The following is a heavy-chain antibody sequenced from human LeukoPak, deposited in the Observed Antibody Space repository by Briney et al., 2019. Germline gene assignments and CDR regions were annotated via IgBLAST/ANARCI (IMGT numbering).Heavy chain of an antibody. CDR1: GGSISSSSYY. D-gene: IGHD3-10*01. Sequence: SETLSLTCTVYGGSISSSSYYWGWMRQPPGKGLEWIGSIYYSGSTYYNPSLKSRVTISVDTSKNQFSLKLSSVTAADTAVYYCASITMVRGVIISFDYWGQGTLVTVSS. V-gene: IGHV4-39*01. CDR3: ASITMVRGVIISFDY. J-gene: IGHJ4*02. CDR2: IYYSGST.